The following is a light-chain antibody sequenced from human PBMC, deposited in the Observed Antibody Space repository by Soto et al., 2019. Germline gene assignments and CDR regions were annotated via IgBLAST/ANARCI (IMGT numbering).Light chain of an antibody. CDR1: QSVRSN. CDR3: QQYNNWPAIT. V-gene: IGKV3D-15*01. CDR2: GAS. Sequence: IVMTQSPATLSVSPGERATLSCRASQSVRSNLAWYQQTPGQAPRLLIYGASTRATGIPARFSGSGSGTEFTLTISSLQSEDFAVYYCQQYNNWPAITFGQGTRLEIK. J-gene: IGKJ5*01.